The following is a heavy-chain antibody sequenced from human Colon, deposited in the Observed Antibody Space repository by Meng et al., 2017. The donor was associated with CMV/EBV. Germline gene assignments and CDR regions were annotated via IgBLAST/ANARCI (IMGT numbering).Heavy chain of an antibody. V-gene: IGHV3-74*03. D-gene: IGHD2-8*01. CDR1: GFTFSGYW. CDR3: AAALGYWTTTNSS. Sequence: GESLKISCAASGFTFSGYWMHWLRQVPGEGLVWVSRIRADGLAQYADSVEGRFTISRDNAKNTLYLQMNNLRPEDTAVYYCAAALGYWTTTNSSWGQGTLVTVSS. J-gene: IGHJ5*02. CDR2: IRADGLA.